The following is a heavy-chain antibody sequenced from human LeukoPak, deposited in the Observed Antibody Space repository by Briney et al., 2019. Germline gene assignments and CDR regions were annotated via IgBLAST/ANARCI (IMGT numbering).Heavy chain of an antibody. Sequence: SETLSLTCTVSGGSIGSGRYYWAWIRQPPGKGLEWIGSIYNSWSTSCNPSLKSRVAMSVDTSKNQFSLRLSSVTAADTAVYYCARNITSLIPAGYFDYWGQGTLVAVSS. CDR1: GGSIGSGRYY. D-gene: IGHD2-2*01. J-gene: IGHJ4*02. CDR2: IYNSWST. V-gene: IGHV4-39*01. CDR3: ARNITSLIPAGYFDY.